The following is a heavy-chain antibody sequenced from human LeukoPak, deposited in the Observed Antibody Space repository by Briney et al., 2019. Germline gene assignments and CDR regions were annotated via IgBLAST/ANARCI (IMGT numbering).Heavy chain of an antibody. CDR2: ISYDGSNK. Sequence: GGSLRLSCAASGFTFSNYAMHWVRQAPGKGLEWVAVISYDGSNKYYADSVKGRFTISRDNSKNTLYLQMNSLRAEDTAVYYCAREDIVVVPAAMPDYWGQGTLVTVSS. CDR3: AREDIVVVPAAMPDY. CDR1: GFTFSNYA. V-gene: IGHV3-30*04. J-gene: IGHJ4*02. D-gene: IGHD2-2*01.